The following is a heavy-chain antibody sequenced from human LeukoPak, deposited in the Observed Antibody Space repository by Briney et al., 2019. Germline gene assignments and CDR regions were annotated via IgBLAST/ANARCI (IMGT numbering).Heavy chain of an antibody. CDR3: ARRAYSGYEFDY. Sequence: GESLKISCKGSGYSFTTYWIAWVRQMPGKGPEWMGIIYPGDSDIRYSPSFQGQVTISVDKSISTAYLQWSSLEASDTAMYYCARRAYSGYEFDYWGQGTLVTVSS. CDR1: GYSFTTYW. D-gene: IGHD5-12*01. CDR2: IYPGDSDI. V-gene: IGHV5-51*01. J-gene: IGHJ4*02.